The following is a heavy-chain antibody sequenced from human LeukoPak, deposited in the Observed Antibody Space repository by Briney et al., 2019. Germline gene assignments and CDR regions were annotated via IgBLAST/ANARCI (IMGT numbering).Heavy chain of an antibody. Sequence: ASVKVSCKASGGTFSSYAISWVRQAPGQGLEWMGGIIPIFGTANYAQKFQGRVTITADKSTSTAYMELSSLRSEDTAVYYCASWEGDGPRGYFDYWGQGTLVTVSS. CDR1: GGTFSSYA. V-gene: IGHV1-69*06. D-gene: IGHD5-24*01. CDR2: IIPIFGTA. J-gene: IGHJ4*02. CDR3: ASWEGDGPRGYFDY.